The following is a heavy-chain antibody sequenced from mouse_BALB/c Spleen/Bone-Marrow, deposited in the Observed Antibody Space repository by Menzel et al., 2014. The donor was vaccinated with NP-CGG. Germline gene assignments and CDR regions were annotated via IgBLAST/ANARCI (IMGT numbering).Heavy chain of an antibody. J-gene: IGHJ2*01. Sequence: DVMLVESGGGLVQPGGSRKLSCAASGFTFSSFGMHWVRQAPEKGLEWVAYISSGSSNIFYADTVKGRFTISRDNPKNTLFLQMTSLRSEDTAMYYCARGYYGSPFDYWGQGTTLTVSS. V-gene: IGHV5-17*02. CDR2: ISSGSSNI. CDR3: ARGYYGSPFDY. D-gene: IGHD1-1*01. CDR1: GFTFSSFG.